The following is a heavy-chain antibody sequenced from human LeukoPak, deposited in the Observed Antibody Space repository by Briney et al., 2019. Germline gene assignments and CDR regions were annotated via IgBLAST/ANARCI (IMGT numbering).Heavy chain of an antibody. J-gene: IGHJ3*02. V-gene: IGHV3-30*02. D-gene: IGHD3-22*01. CDR2: IRYDGSNK. CDR1: GFTFSSYA. CDR3: AKDWRDYYDSSGYDAFDI. Sequence: GGSLRLSCAASGFTFSSYAMHWVRQAPGKGLEWVAFIRYDGSNKYYADSVKGRFTISRDNSKNTLYLQMNSLRAEDTAVYYCAKDWRDYYDSSGYDAFDIWGQGTMVTVSS.